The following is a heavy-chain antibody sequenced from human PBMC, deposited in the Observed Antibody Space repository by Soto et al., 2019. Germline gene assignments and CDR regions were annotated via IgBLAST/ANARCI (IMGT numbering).Heavy chain of an antibody. CDR2: IYYSGST. D-gene: IGHD2-2*01. J-gene: IGHJ4*02. Sequence: SETLSLTCTVSGGSISSSSYYWGWIRQPPGKGLEWIGSIYYSGSTYYNPSLKSRVTISVDTSKNQFSLKLSSVTAADTAVYYCARLGYCSSTSCFDYWGQGTLVTVSS. CDR1: GGSISSSSYY. V-gene: IGHV4-39*01. CDR3: ARLGYCSSTSCFDY.